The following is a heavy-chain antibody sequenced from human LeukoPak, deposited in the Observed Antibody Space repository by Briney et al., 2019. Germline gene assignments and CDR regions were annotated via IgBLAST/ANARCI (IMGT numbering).Heavy chain of an antibody. J-gene: IGHJ4*02. V-gene: IGHV3-23*01. D-gene: IGHD3-3*01. Sequence: GGSLRLSCAASGFTFSSHGMNWVRQAPGKGLEWASGISPSGGITYYTDSVKGRFTISRDNSKNTVSLQMNSLRAEDTAVYYCARDFRGGYDFWSGYYTPYYFDYWGQGTLVTVSP. CDR2: ISPSGGIT. CDR3: ARDFRGGYDFWSGYYTPYYFDY. CDR1: GFTFSSHG.